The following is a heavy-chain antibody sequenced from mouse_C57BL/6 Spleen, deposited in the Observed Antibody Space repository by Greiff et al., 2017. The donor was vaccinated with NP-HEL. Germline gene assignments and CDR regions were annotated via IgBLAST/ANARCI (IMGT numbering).Heavy chain of an antibody. CDR3: ARPDYGSSYAMDY. J-gene: IGHJ4*01. CDR1: GYAFSSSW. V-gene: IGHV1-82*01. Sequence: VQVVESGPELVKPGASVKISCKASGYAFSSSWMNWVKQRPGKGLEWIGRIYPGDGDTNYNGKFKGKATLTADKSSSTAYMQLSSLTSEDSAVYFCARPDYGSSYAMDYWGQGTSVTASS. CDR2: IYPGDGDT. D-gene: IGHD1-1*01.